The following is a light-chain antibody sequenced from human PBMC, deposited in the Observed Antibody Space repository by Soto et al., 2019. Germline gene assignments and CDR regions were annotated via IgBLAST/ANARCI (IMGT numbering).Light chain of an antibody. CDR3: QQFSSYPLT. CDR2: DSS. J-gene: IGKJ4*01. V-gene: IGKV3-20*01. Sequence: EVVLTQSPVTLSLSPGERVTLSCRSSQSVSSNFLAWYQHKPGQAPRLLIYDSSSRATGIPDRFSGGGSGTDFTLTISRLEPEDFAVYYCQQFSSYPLTFGGGTKVDI. CDR1: QSVSSNF.